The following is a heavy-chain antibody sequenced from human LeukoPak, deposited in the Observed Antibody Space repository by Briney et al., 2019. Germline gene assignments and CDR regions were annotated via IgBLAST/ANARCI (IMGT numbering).Heavy chain of an antibody. CDR3: ARVRDVYNHVFET. CDR1: TFTVASNY. Sequence: GGSLRLSCAVSTFTVASNYMSWVRQTPEKGLVWVSDIYQGGSTYYSDSVKGRFTISRDISKNTLHLQMNNLRVDDTAVYYCARVRDVYNHVFETWGQGTLVTVS. V-gene: IGHV3-53*01. CDR2: IYQGGST. J-gene: IGHJ5*02. D-gene: IGHD5-24*01.